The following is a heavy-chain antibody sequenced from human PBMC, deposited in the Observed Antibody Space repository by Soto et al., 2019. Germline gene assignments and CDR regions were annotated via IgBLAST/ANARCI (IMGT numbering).Heavy chain of an antibody. CDR2: IFYAGNT. J-gene: IGHJ4*02. CDR3: ARGRFGELSPFDY. D-gene: IGHD3-10*01. CDR1: GGSIVNYY. V-gene: IGHV4-59*01. Sequence: QVQLQESGPGLVKPSETLSLTCTVSGGSIVNYYWSWVRQSPGKGLEWIAYIFYAGNTKYNPSLTSRATILLDTPKNQFSLRLHSVTAADTATYYCARGRFGELSPFDYWGQGTLVTVSS.